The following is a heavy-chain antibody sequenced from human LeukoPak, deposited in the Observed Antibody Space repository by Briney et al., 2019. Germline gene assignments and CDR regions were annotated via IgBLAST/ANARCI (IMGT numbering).Heavy chain of an antibody. V-gene: IGHV3-30-3*01. CDR3: AKDRLSSSIPTLFDY. D-gene: IGHD6-6*01. CDR2: ISYDGSNK. Sequence: GGSLRLSCAASGFTFSSYAMHWVCQAPGKGLEWVAVISYDGSNKYYADSVKGRFTISRDNSKNTLYLQMNSLRAEDTAVYYCAKDRLSSSIPTLFDYWGQGTLVTVSS. J-gene: IGHJ4*02. CDR1: GFTFSSYA.